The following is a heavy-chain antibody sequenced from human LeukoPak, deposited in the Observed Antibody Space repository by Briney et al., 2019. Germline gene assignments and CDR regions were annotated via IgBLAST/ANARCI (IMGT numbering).Heavy chain of an antibody. J-gene: IGHJ5*02. CDR2: INHSGST. V-gene: IGHV4-34*01. D-gene: IGHD3-16*01. Sequence: PSETLSLTCAVYGGSFSGYYWSWIRQPPGKGLEWIGEINHSGSTNYNPSLKSRVTISVDTSKNQFSLNLTSVTAADTAIYYCARVFSFGHQQIPPRNWFDPWGPGTLVTVSS. CDR3: ARVFSFGHQQIPPRNWFDP. CDR1: GGSFSGYY.